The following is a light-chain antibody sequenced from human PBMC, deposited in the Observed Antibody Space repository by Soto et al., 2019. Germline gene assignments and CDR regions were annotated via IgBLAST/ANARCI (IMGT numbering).Light chain of an antibody. CDR1: QGISSY. J-gene: IGKJ2*01. CDR2: DAS. Sequence: AIRMTQSPSSFSASTGDRVTITCRASQGISSYLAWYQQKPGKAPKFLIFDASTLQSGVPSRFSGSGSGTDFTLTISYLQSEDFATYYCQQYYSYPYTFGQGTKLEIK. V-gene: IGKV1-8*01. CDR3: QQYYSYPYT.